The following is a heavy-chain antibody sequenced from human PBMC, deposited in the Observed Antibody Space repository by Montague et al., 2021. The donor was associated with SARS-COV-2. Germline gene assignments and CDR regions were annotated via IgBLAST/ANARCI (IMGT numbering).Heavy chain of an antibody. V-gene: IGHV4-59*13. D-gene: IGHD3-22*01. CDR2: VSFSGDT. CDR3: ARDRSYDSSGYPSPPYFFDY. Sequence: SETLSLTCSVSGGSISTYYWSWIRQPPGKGLEWIGYVSFSGDTIYNPSLKGRVTISVDTSKHQFSLGLSSVTAADTAVYYCARDRSYDSSGYPSPPYFFDYWGQGALVTVSS. CDR1: GGSISTYY. J-gene: IGHJ4*02.